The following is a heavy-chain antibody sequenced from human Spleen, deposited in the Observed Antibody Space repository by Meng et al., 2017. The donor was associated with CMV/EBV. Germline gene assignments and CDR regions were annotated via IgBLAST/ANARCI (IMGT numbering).Heavy chain of an antibody. V-gene: IGHV4-39*01. CDR3: ARTGGDPKHYDFWSGYFPYYFDY. D-gene: IGHD3-3*01. CDR1: GGSISSNSHY. CDR2: IYYSGST. Sequence: SETLSLTCAVSGGSISSNSHYWGWIRQPPGKGLEWIGNIYYSGSTHYNPSLKSRVTISVDTSNNQFSLKLSSVTAADTAVYYCARTGGDPKHYDFWSGYFPYYFDYWGQGTLVTVSS. J-gene: IGHJ4*02.